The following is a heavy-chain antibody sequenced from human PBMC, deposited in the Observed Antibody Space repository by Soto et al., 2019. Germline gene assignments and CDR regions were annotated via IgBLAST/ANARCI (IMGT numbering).Heavy chain of an antibody. J-gene: IGHJ5*01. CDR3: VRCGPDKTFDS. Sequence: GGSLRLTCVASGVTFRSSGMHWVRQAPGRGLEWLAVSWYDGSSMDYADSVKGRCTITRENSKNTLYLQMNSLSPGDTALYYCVRCGPDKTFDSWGQGTQVTVSS. CDR2: SWYDGSSM. CDR1: GVTFRSSG. D-gene: IGHD2-21*01. V-gene: IGHV3-33*01.